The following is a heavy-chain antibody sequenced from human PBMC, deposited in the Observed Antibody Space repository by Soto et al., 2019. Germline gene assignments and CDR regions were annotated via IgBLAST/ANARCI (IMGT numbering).Heavy chain of an antibody. CDR3: ARDPYYECWSGYPGSAFDI. D-gene: IGHD3-3*01. J-gene: IGHJ3*02. Sequence: AASVKVSCKASGYTFTSYGISWVRQAPGQGLEWMGWISAYNGNTNYAQKLQGRVTMTTDTSTSTAYMELRSLRSDDTAVYYCARDPYYECWSGYPGSAFDIWGQGTMVTVSS. V-gene: IGHV1-18*01. CDR1: GYTFTSYG. CDR2: ISAYNGNT.